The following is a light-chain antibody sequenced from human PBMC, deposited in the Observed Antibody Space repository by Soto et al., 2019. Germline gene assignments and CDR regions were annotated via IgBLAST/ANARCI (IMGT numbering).Light chain of an antibody. CDR1: QSVSGY. J-gene: IGKJ5*01. Sequence: EIVLTHSPATLSLSPGETATLSCRASQSVSGYIGWYQQKPGQAPRLLIYADSNRATGIPARFSGSGSGTDFTLTISRLEPEDFAVYNCQQYGSSGTFGQGTRLEIK. CDR2: ADS. CDR3: QQYGSSGT. V-gene: IGKV3-20*01.